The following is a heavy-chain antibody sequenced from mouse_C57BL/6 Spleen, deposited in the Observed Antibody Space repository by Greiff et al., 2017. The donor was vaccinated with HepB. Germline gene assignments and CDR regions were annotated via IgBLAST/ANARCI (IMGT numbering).Heavy chain of an antibody. Sequence: QVQLQQSGPELVKPGASVKISCKASGYTFTDYYINWVKQRPGQGLEWIGWIFPGSGSTYYNEKFKGKATLTVDKSSSTAYMLLSSLTSEDSAVYFCARHYYGSRGWYFDVWGTGTTVTVSS. CDR2: IFPGSGST. J-gene: IGHJ1*03. CDR3: ARHYYGSRGWYFDV. V-gene: IGHV1-75*01. CDR1: GYTFTDYY. D-gene: IGHD1-1*01.